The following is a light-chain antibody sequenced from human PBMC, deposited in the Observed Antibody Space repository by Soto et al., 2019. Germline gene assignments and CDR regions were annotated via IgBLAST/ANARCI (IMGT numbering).Light chain of an antibody. V-gene: IGKV3-20*01. J-gene: IGKJ3*01. CDR1: QSVSSRS. Sequence: ETFLTQSPGTLSLSPGERATLSCRASQSVSSRSLAWYQQKPGQAPRLLIYDASSRATGIPDRFSGSGSGTDFSLTISRLEPEDFAVYYCQQYERGFTFGPGTKVDIK. CDR3: QQYERGFT. CDR2: DAS.